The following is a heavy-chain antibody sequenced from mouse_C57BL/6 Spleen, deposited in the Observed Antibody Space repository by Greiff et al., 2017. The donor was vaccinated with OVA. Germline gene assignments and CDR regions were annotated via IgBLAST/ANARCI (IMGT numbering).Heavy chain of an antibody. CDR3: AREDDYDAWYFDV. D-gene: IGHD2-4*01. CDR1: GYTFTSYW. Sequence: QVQLQQPGAELVKPGASVKMSCKASGYTFTSYWITWVKQRPGQGLEWIGDIYPGSGSTNYNEKFKSKATLTVDTSSSTAYMQLSSLTAEDSAVYYCAREDDYDAWYFDVWGTGTTVTVSS. V-gene: IGHV1-55*01. CDR2: IYPGSGST. J-gene: IGHJ1*03.